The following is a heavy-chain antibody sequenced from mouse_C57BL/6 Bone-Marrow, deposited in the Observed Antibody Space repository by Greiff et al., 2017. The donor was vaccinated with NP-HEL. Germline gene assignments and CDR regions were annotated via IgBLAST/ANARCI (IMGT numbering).Heavy chain of an antibody. J-gene: IGHJ3*01. CDR1: GYTFTEYT. D-gene: IGHD2-4*01. V-gene: IGHV1-62-2*01. CDR2: FYPGSGSI. Sequence: VQLQQSGAELVKPGASVKLSCKASGYTFTEYTIHWVKQRSGQGLEWIGWFYPGSGSIKYNEKFKDKATLTADKSSSTVYMELSRLTSEDSAVYFCARHGGIYYDYDQAWFAYWGQGTLVTVSA. CDR3: ARHGGIYYDYDQAWFAY.